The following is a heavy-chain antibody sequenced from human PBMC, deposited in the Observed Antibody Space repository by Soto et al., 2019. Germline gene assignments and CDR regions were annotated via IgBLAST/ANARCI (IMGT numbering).Heavy chain of an antibody. CDR1: GFTFSAYT. J-gene: IGHJ4*02. CDR2: ISGSSSYI. Sequence: GGSLRLCCAASGFTFSAYTRNWVRQGPGKGLEWVSSISGSSSYIYYADSVKGRFTISRDNAKNSLYLQMNSLRAEDTAVYYCARATEATIGDTDYWGQGTLVTVSS. V-gene: IGHV3-21*01. D-gene: IGHD5-12*01. CDR3: ARATEATIGDTDY.